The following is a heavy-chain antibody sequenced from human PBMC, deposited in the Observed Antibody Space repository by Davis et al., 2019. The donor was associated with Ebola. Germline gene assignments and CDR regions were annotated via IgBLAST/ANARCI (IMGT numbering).Heavy chain of an antibody. CDR2: ISSSSSYI. Sequence: GESLKISCAASGFTFSRYSMNLVRQAPGNGLEWVSSISSSSSYIYYADSVKGRFTISRDNAKNSLYLQMNSLRAEDTAVYYCARDVEQLVGYWGQGSQVTGSS. CDR3: ARDVEQLVGY. CDR1: GFTFSRYS. V-gene: IGHV3-21*01. J-gene: IGHJ4*02. D-gene: IGHD6-6*01.